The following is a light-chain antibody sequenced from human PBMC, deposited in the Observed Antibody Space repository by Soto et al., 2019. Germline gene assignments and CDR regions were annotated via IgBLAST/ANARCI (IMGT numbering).Light chain of an antibody. CDR2: SNN. CDR1: NSNIGSNT. J-gene: IGLJ1*01. Sequence: QAVVTQPPSASGTPGQRVTISCSGSNSNIGSNTVHWYQQLTGTAPKLLIYSNNQRPSGVPDRFSGSKSGTSASLAISGLQSEDEADYYCAAWDDRLSGPVFGTGTKVTVL. CDR3: AAWDDRLSGPV. V-gene: IGLV1-44*01.